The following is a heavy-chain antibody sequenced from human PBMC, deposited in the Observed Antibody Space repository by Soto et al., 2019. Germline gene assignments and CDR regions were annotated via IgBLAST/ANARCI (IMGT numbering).Heavy chain of an antibody. CDR2: IIPILGIA. D-gene: IGHD3-22*01. Sequence: SVKVSCKASGGTFSSYTTSWVRQAPGQGLEWMGRIIPILGIANYAQKFQGRVTITADKSTSTAYMELSSLRDEDTAVYYCARDRPKLTRDYDSSGYYYVYYGMDVWGQGTTVTVSS. CDR1: GGTFSSYT. CDR3: ARDRPKLTRDYDSSGYYYVYYGMDV. V-gene: IGHV1-69*04. J-gene: IGHJ6*02.